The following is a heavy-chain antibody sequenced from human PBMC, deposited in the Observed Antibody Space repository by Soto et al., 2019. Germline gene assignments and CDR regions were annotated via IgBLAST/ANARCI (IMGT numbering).Heavy chain of an antibody. CDR2: ISGSGGST. J-gene: IGHJ3*02. CDR1: GFTFSSYA. CDR3: AKDHPYSRDGYNDAFDI. V-gene: IGHV3-23*01. D-gene: IGHD4-4*01. Sequence: GSLRLSCAASGFTFSSYAMSWVRQAPGKGLEWVSAISGSGGSTYYADSVKGRFTISRDNSKNTLYLQMNSLRAEDTAVYYCAKDHPYSRDGYNDAFDIWGQGTMVTVSS.